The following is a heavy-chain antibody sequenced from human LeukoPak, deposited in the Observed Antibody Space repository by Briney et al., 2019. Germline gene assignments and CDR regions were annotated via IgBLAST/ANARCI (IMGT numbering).Heavy chain of an antibody. CDR2: ISGSGGST. D-gene: IGHD4-23*01. V-gene: IGHV3-23*01. J-gene: IGHJ4*02. Sequence: PGGSLRLSCAASGFTFSSYAMSWVRQAPGKGLEWVSAISGSGGSTYYADSVKGRFTISRDNSKNTLYLQMNSLRAGDTAVYYCAKATVVTPHFDYWGQGTLVTVSS. CDR1: GFTFSSYA. CDR3: AKATVVTPHFDY.